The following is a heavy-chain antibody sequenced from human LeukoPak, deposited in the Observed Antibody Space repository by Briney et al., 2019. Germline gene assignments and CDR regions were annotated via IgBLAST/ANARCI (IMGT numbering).Heavy chain of an antibody. V-gene: IGHV3-30-3*01. CDR3: ATDMGEAAIIFQH. J-gene: IGHJ1*01. CDR2: ISYDGSNK. Sequence: KAGGSLRPSCAASGFTFSSYAMHWVRQAPGKGLEWVAVISYDGSNKYYADSVKGRFTISRDNSKNTLYLQMNSLRAEDTAVYYCATDMGEAAIIFQHWGPGALVTVSS. CDR1: GFTFSSYA. D-gene: IGHD2-2*02.